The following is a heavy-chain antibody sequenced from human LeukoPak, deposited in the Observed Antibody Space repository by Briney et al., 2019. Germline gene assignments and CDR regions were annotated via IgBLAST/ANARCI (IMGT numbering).Heavy chain of an antibody. V-gene: IGHV3-30*04. CDR3: AKDGDIVVVPAASGIDY. CDR2: ISYDGSNK. CDR1: GFTVSSYA. Sequence: GGSLRLSCAASGFTVSSYAMHWVRQAPGKGLEWVAVISYDGSNKYYADSVKGRFTISRDNSKNTLYLQMNSLRAEDTAVYYCAKDGDIVVVPAASGIDYWGQGTLVTVSS. D-gene: IGHD2-2*01. J-gene: IGHJ4*02.